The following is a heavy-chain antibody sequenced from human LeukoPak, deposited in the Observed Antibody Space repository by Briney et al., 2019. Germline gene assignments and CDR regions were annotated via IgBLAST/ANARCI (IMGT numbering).Heavy chain of an antibody. Sequence: ASVKVSCKASGYTFTGYYMHWVRQAPGQGLEWMGWINPNSGGTNYAQKLQGRVTMTRDTSISTAYMELSRLRSDDTAVYYCARPLVLRYFDWSVSPDAFDIWGQGTMVTVSS. J-gene: IGHJ3*02. D-gene: IGHD3-9*01. CDR3: ARPLVLRYFDWSVSPDAFDI. CDR1: GYTFTGYY. V-gene: IGHV1-2*02. CDR2: INPNSGGT.